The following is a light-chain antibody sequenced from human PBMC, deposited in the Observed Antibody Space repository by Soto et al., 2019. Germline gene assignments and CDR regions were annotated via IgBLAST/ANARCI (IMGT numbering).Light chain of an antibody. CDR2: TAS. Sequence: DIQLTQSPCFLYASVGDEVTITCRASQGIRTHLAWYQQKPGKAPKLLIYTASTLQSGVPSRFSGGGAGTEFTLTISSLHPEDFATYYCQQVNGFPPWTFVQGTKVDIK. J-gene: IGKJ1*01. CDR1: QGIRTH. CDR3: QQVNGFPPWT. V-gene: IGKV1-9*01.